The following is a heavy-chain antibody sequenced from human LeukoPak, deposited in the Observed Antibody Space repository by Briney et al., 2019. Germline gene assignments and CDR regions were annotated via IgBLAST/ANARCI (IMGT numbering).Heavy chain of an antibody. CDR2: IYPSGST. Sequence: SETLSLTCTVSGGSSSSYYWSWIRETPGKGLEWLGYIYPSGSTSYNPSLKSRVTISPDTSKNQFALKLSSVPAGDTALYYCARDGRTWVVWGKGTTVTVSS. CDR3: ARDGRTWVV. V-gene: IGHV4-59*01. J-gene: IGHJ6*04. CDR1: GGSSSSYY. D-gene: IGHD2-15*01.